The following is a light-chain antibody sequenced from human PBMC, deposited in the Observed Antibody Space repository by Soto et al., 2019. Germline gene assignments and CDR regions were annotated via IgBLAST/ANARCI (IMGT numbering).Light chain of an antibody. CDR3: SSYAGSNVV. Sequence: QSALTQPPSASGSPGQSVTISCTGTSRDVGGYMYVSWYQQHPGKAPKLMIYEVSERPSGVPDRFSGSKSGNTASLTVSGLQAEDEADYYCSSYAGSNVVFGGGTKLTVL. CDR1: SRDVGGYMY. CDR2: EVS. V-gene: IGLV2-8*01. J-gene: IGLJ2*01.